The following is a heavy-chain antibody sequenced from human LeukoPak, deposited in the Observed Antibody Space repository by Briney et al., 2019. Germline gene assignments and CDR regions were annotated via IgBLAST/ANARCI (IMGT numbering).Heavy chain of an antibody. Sequence: GGYLRLSCAASGFTFCSYSMNWLGQAPGQGLEWVSSISSSSSYIYYADSVRGRFTMSRDNAKNSLYLHMNSLRAEAVAFYSCARADYGNAFDIWGQGTMVTVSS. V-gene: IGHV3-21*01. D-gene: IGHD3-16*01. CDR1: GFTFCSYS. J-gene: IGHJ3*02. CDR2: ISSSSSYI. CDR3: ARADYGNAFDI.